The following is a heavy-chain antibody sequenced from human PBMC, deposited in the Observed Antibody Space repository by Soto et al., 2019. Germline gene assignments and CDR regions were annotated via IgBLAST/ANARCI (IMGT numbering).Heavy chain of an antibody. D-gene: IGHD3-22*01. CDR2: ISYDGNIK. CDR3: ARGDDTSGFYYAFDY. CDR1: GFTFSRYD. Sequence: GGSLRLSCAASGFTFSRYDMHWVRQAPGKGLEWVAVISYDGNIKYYADSVKGRFTISRDNSKNTLYLQMNSLRAEDTAVYFCARGDDTSGFYYAFDYWGQGTLVTVSS. V-gene: IGHV3-30-3*01. J-gene: IGHJ4*02.